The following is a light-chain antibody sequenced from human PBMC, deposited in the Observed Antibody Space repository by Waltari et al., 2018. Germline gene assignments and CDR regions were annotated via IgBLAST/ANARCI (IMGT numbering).Light chain of an antibody. CDR3: CSYVGSSSWV. V-gene: IGLV2-23*01. Sequence: QSALTQPASVSGSPGQSITISCTGTSSDGGSYNLFSWYQQYPGKAPKLRIYEGSKRPSGVSNRFSGSKSANRASLTISGLQAEDEADYYCCSYVGSSSWVFGGGTKLTVL. CDR2: EGS. J-gene: IGLJ3*02. CDR1: SSDGGSYNL.